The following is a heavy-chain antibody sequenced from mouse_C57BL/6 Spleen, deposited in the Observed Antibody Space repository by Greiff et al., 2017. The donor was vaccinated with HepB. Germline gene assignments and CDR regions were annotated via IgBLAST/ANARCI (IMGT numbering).Heavy chain of an antibody. CDR3: ARRGTHYDYDWYFDV. D-gene: IGHD2-4*01. CDR2: IHPNSGST. Sequence: QVQLQQPGAELVKPGASVKLSCKASGYTFTSYWMHWVKQRPGQGLEWIGMIHPNSGSTNYNEKFKSKATLTVDKSSSTAYMQLSSLTSEDSAVYYCARRGTHYDYDWYFDVWGTGTTVTVSS. CDR1: GYTFTSYW. J-gene: IGHJ1*03. V-gene: IGHV1-64*01.